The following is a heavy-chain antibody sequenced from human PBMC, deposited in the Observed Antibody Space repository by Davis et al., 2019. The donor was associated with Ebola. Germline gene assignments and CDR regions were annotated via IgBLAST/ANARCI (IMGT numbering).Heavy chain of an antibody. J-gene: IGHJ4*02. D-gene: IGHD5-12*01. CDR2: IWYDGSLQ. CDR3: AGGGYTGFRDS. Sequence: GESLKISGAASGFRFNTYGMHWVRQAPGKGLEWLAVIWYDGSLQFSVDSMKGRFTISRDKSRNTVYLQMDSLRADDTAFYYCAGGGYTGFRDSWGQGTLVTVSS. V-gene: IGHV3-33*01. CDR1: GFRFNTYG.